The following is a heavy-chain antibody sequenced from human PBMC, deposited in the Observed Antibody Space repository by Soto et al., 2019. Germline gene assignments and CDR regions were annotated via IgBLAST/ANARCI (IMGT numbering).Heavy chain of an antibody. D-gene: IGHD3-3*01. CDR1: GGSISSGGYY. Sequence: SETLSLTCTVSGGSISSGGYYWSWIRQHPGKGLEWIGYIYYSGSTYYNPSLKSRVTISVDTSKNQFSLKLSSVTAADTAVYYCARSFDFWSGYATIDYWGQGTLVTVSS. J-gene: IGHJ4*02. V-gene: IGHV4-31*03. CDR2: IYYSGST. CDR3: ARSFDFWSGYATIDY.